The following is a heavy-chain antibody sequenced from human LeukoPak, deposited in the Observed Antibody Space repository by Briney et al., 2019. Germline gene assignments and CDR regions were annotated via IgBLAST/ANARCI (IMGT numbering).Heavy chain of an antibody. Sequence: ASVKVSCKASGYTFTGYYMHWVRQPPGQGLEWMGWINPNSGGTNYAQKFQGRVTMTRDTSISTAYMELSRLRSDDTAVYYCARATSYPHAFDIWGQGTMVTVSS. V-gene: IGHV1-2*02. D-gene: IGHD2-2*01. J-gene: IGHJ3*02. CDR3: ARATSYPHAFDI. CDR1: GYTFTGYY. CDR2: INPNSGGT.